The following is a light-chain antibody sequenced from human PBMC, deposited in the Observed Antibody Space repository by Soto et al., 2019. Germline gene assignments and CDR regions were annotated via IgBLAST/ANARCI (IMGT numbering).Light chain of an antibody. V-gene: IGKV3-15*01. CDR3: QQYNDWPPG. CDR1: QSVSSN. Sequence: EIVMTQSPATLSVSPGERATLSCRASQSVSSNLAWYQQKPGQAPRLLIYGASTRATGISARFSGSGSGTEFTLTISSLQSEDFAVYSCQQYNDWPPGFGPGTKVHIK. CDR2: GAS. J-gene: IGKJ3*01.